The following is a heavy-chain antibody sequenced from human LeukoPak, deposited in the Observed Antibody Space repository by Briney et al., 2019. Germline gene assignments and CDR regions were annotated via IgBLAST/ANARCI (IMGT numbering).Heavy chain of an antibody. CDR3: ARAQWLVRPTFDY. Sequence: GGSLRLSCAASGFTFSSYSMNWVRQAPGKGLEWVSYISSSSSTIYYADSVKGRFTISRDNAKNSLYLQMNSLRAEDTAVYYCARAQWLVRPTFDYWGQGTLVTVSS. D-gene: IGHD6-19*01. J-gene: IGHJ4*02. CDR2: ISSSSSTI. CDR1: GFTFSSYS. V-gene: IGHV3-48*04.